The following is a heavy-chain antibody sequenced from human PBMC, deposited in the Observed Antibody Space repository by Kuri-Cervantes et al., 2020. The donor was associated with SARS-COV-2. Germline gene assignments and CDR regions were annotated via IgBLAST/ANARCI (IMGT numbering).Heavy chain of an antibody. J-gene: IGHJ4*02. D-gene: IGHD1-26*01. Sequence: SVKVSCKASGGTFSSYAISRVRQAPGQGLEWMGRIIPIFGTANYAQKFQGRVTITADESTSTAYMELSSLRSEDTAVYYCARGGVGATQDCSFDYWGQGTLVTVSS. CDR3: ARGGVGATQDCSFDY. CDR1: GGTFSSYA. V-gene: IGHV1-69*13. CDR2: IIPIFGTA.